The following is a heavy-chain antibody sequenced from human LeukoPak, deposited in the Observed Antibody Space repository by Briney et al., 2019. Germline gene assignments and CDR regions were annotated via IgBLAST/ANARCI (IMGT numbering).Heavy chain of an antibody. Sequence: ASVKVSCKASGYTFTGYYMLWVRQAPGQGLEWMGRINPNSGGTNYAQKFQGRVTMTRDTSISTAYMELSRLRSDDTAVYYCARGHMRVGATPGYWGQGTLVTVSS. D-gene: IGHD1-26*01. V-gene: IGHV1-2*06. CDR1: GYTFTGYY. J-gene: IGHJ4*02. CDR3: ARGHMRVGATPGY. CDR2: INPNSGGT.